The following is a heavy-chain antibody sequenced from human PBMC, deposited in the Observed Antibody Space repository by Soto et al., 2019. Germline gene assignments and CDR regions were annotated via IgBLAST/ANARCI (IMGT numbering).Heavy chain of an antibody. D-gene: IGHD3-10*01. V-gene: IGHV1-46*03. J-gene: IGHJ6*02. Sequence: GASVKVSCKASGYTFTSSYMHWVRQAPGQGLEWMGIINTSDGSTSYAQKFQGRVTMTRDTSTSTVYMELSSLRSEDTAVYYCARDLIMVRGVIDYYYGMDVWGQGTTVTVSS. CDR2: INTSDGST. CDR3: ARDLIMVRGVIDYYYGMDV. CDR1: GYTFTSSY.